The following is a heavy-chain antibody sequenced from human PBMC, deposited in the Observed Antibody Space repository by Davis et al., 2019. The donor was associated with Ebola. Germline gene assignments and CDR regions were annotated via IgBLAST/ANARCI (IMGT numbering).Heavy chain of an antibody. CDR1: GYTFTSYY. V-gene: IGHV1-46*01. CDR3: ARARPNHGPLSYGMDV. J-gene: IGHJ6*02. Sequence: ASVKVSCKASGYTFTSYYMHWVRQAPGQGLEWMGIINPSGGSTSYAQKFQGRVTMARDTSTSTVYIELSSLRSEDTAVYYCARARPNHGPLSYGMDVWGQGTTVTVSS. D-gene: IGHD1-14*01. CDR2: INPSGGST.